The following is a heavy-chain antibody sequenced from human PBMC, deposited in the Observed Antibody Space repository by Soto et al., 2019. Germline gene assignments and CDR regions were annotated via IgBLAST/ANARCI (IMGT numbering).Heavy chain of an antibody. CDR2: INHSGST. Sequence: SETLSLTCAVYGGSFSGYYWSWIRQPPGKGLEWIGEINHSGSTNYNPSLKSPVTISVDTSKNQFSLKLSSVTAADTAVYYCARINSSGWNAFDIWGQGTMVTVSS. J-gene: IGHJ3*02. V-gene: IGHV4-34*01. D-gene: IGHD6-19*01. CDR1: GGSFSGYY. CDR3: ARINSSGWNAFDI.